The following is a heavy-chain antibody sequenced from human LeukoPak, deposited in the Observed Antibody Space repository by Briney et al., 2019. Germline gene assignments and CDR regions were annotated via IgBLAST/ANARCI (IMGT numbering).Heavy chain of an antibody. V-gene: IGHV3-7*01. CDR2: IKQDGSEK. Sequence: PGGSLRLSCAASGFTFSSYWMSWVRQAPGKGLEWVANIKQDGSEKYYVDSVKGRFTISRDNAKNSLYLQMNSLRAEETAVYYCARVGNSGYSLFHYYYYMDVWGKGTTVTVSS. CDR3: ARVGNSGYSLFHYYYYMDV. J-gene: IGHJ6*03. CDR1: GFTFSSYW. D-gene: IGHD3-22*01.